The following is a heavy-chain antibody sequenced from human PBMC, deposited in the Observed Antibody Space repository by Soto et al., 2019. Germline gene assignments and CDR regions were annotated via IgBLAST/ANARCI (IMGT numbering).Heavy chain of an antibody. J-gene: IGHJ4*02. CDR3: ARQGRFGELSVFDY. V-gene: IGHV4-31*03. Sequence: QVQLQESGPGLVKPSQTLSLTCTVSGGSISSGGYYWSWIRQHPGKGLEWIGYIYYSGSTYYNPSLKSRVTMSVDTSKNQFSLKLSSVTAADTAVYYCARQGRFGELSVFDYWGQGTLVTVSS. CDR1: GGSISSGGYY. CDR2: IYYSGST. D-gene: IGHD3-10*01.